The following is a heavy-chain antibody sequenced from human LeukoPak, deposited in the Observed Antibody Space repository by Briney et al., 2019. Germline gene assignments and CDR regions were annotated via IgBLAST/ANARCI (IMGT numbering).Heavy chain of an antibody. Sequence: SETLSLTCAVSGGSISTSNNYWGWIRQPPGKGLEWIGSMYYSGTTYYNPSLKSRVTISGDTSKNQFSLKLSSVNAADTAIYYCARDRGYLDYWGQGTLVTVSS. CDR2: MYYSGTT. CDR1: GGSISTSNNY. CDR3: ARDRGYLDY. V-gene: IGHV4-39*07. J-gene: IGHJ4*02.